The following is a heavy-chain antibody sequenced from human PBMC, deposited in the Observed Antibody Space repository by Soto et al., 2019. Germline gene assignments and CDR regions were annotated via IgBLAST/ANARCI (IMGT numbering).Heavy chain of an antibody. CDR2: ISYDGSNK. J-gene: IGHJ4*02. D-gene: IGHD6-6*01. CDR1: GFTFSSYG. Sequence: PGGSLRLSCAASGFTFSSYGMHWVRQAPGKGLEWVAVISYDGSNKYYADSVKGRFTISRDNSKNTLYLQMNSLRAEDTAVYYCARAMYSSSSDFDYWGQGTLVTVSS. CDR3: ARAMYSSSSDFDY. V-gene: IGHV3-30*03.